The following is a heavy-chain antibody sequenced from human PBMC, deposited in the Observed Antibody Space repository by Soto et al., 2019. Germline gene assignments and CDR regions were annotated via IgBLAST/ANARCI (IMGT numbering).Heavy chain of an antibody. J-gene: IGHJ6*02. CDR1: GYTFPSYD. CDR3: ARGGYYDSSGSRNYFYYGMNV. CDR2: MNPYDGNT. Sequence: ASVKVSCKASGYTFPSYDINWVRQATGQGLEWMGWMNPYDGNTNYAQKLQGRVTMTTDTSTKTAYMEVRSLRSDDTAVYYCARGGYYDSSGSRNYFYYGMNVWGQGTTVTVSS. V-gene: IGHV1-18*01. D-gene: IGHD3-22*01.